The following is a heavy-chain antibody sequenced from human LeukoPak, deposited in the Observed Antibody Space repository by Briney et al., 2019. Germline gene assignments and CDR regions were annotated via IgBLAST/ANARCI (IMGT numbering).Heavy chain of an antibody. CDR3: AKDRSYDSSGYYGYYFDY. CDR2: ISSSSSYI. D-gene: IGHD3-22*01. Sequence: GGSLRLSCAASGFTFSSYSMNWVCQAPGKGLEWVSSISSSSSYIYYADSVKGRFTISRDNAKNSLYLQMNSLRAEDTAVYYCAKDRSYDSSGYYGYYFDYWGQGTLVTVSS. V-gene: IGHV3-21*01. J-gene: IGHJ4*02. CDR1: GFTFSSYS.